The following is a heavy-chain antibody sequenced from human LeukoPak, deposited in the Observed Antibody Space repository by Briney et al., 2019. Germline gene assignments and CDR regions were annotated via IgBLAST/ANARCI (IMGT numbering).Heavy chain of an antibody. Sequence: GESLKISCKGSGYSFTSYWIGWVRQIPGKGLEWMGIIYPGDSDTRYSPSFQGQVTISADKSISTAYLQWSSLKASDTAMYYCARHESLYYYDSSGYWYYYYYMDVWGKGTTVTVSS. CDR2: IYPGDSDT. D-gene: IGHD3-22*01. CDR1: GYSFTSYW. CDR3: ARHESLYYYDSSGYWYYYYYMDV. J-gene: IGHJ6*03. V-gene: IGHV5-51*01.